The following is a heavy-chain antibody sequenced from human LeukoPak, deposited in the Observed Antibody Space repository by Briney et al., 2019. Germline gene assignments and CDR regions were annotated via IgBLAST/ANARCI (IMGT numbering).Heavy chain of an antibody. CDR1: GGSFSGYY. D-gene: IGHD3-9*01. CDR3: ARGLPGFGDILTGYGY. J-gene: IGHJ4*02. CDR2: INHSGST. V-gene: IGHV4-34*01. Sequence: PSETLSLTCAVYGGSFSGYYWSWIRQPPGKGLEWIGEINHSGSTNYNPSLKSRVTISVDTSKNQFSLKLSSVTAADTAVYYCARGLPGFGDILTGYGYWGQGTLVTVSS.